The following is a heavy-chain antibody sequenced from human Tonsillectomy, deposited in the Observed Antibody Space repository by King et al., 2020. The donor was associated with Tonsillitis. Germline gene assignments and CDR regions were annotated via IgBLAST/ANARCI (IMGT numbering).Heavy chain of an antibody. CDR1: GFIFSSYA. D-gene: IGHD2-15*01. Sequence: VQLVESGGGLVKPGGSLRLSCAASGFIFSSYAMSWVRQAPGKGLEWVSSITINGGGTYYADSVKGRFTISRDNSKNTLYLQMNSLRPDDTAVYYCAKSLVAAVYTWFDPWGQGTLVTVSS. V-gene: IGHV3-23*04. J-gene: IGHJ5*02. CDR3: AKSLVAAVYTWFDP. CDR2: ITINGGGT.